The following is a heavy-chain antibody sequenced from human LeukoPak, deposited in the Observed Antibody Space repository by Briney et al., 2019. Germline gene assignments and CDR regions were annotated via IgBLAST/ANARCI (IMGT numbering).Heavy chain of an antibody. V-gene: IGHV1-18*01. CDR2: ISAYNGNT. Sequence: GASVKVSCKASGYTFISYGISWMRQAPGQGLEWMGWISAYNGNTNYAQKLQGRVTMTTDTSTSTAYMELRSLRSDDTAVYYCARDGYCSSTSCPFDPWGQGTLVTVSS. CDR1: GYTFISYG. J-gene: IGHJ5*02. D-gene: IGHD2-2*03. CDR3: ARDGYCSSTSCPFDP.